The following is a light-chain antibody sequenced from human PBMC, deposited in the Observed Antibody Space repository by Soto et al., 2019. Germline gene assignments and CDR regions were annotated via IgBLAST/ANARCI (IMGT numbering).Light chain of an antibody. CDR2: AVR. J-gene: IGLJ3*02. CDR1: NSDVGRYNS. Sequence: QSALTQPHSVSGSPGQSVTISCTGTNSDVGRYNSVSWYQQLPGKAPKIIISAVRQRPSGVPDRFSGSKSDNTASLTISGLQADDEADYFCFSYTANDNWVFGGGTQLTVL. V-gene: IGLV2-11*01. CDR3: FSYTANDNWV.